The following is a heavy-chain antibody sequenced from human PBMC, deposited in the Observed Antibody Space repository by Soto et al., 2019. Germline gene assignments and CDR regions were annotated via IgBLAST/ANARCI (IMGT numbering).Heavy chain of an antibody. Sequence: QVQLVQSGAEVKKPGASVKVSCKASGYTFTSYAMHWVRQAPGQRLEWMGWINAGNGNTKYSQKFQGRVTITSDTSASTAYMELSSLRSEDTAVYYCATYYYGSGSYWGVDYWGQGTLVTVSS. CDR1: GYTFTSYA. CDR3: ATYYYGSGSYWGVDY. D-gene: IGHD3-10*01. J-gene: IGHJ4*02. V-gene: IGHV1-3*01. CDR2: INAGNGNT.